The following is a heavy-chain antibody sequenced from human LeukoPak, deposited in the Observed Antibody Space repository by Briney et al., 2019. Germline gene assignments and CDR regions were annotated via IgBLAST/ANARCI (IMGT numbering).Heavy chain of an antibody. CDR3: AREGLMITFGGVIAIAEHFDY. V-gene: IGHV1-46*01. J-gene: IGHJ4*02. Sequence: ASVKVSCKASGYTFTSYYMHWVRQAPGQGLEWMGIINPSGGSTSYAQKFQGRVTMTRDTSTSTVYMELSSLRSEDTAVYYCAREGLMITFGGVIAIAEHFDYWGQGTLVTASS. D-gene: IGHD3-16*02. CDR1: GYTFTSYY. CDR2: INPSGGST.